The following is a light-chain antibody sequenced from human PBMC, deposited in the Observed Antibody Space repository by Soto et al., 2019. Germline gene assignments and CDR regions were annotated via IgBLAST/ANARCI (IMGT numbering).Light chain of an antibody. J-gene: IGLJ2*01. V-gene: IGLV2-23*03. Sequence: ALTQPASVSGSPGQSITISCTGTSSDVGTYNVVSWYQQHPGKAPKLIIYEGSRRPSGVSNRFSGSKSGNTASLTISGLQAEDEADYYCCSYAGGSTFVFGGGTKVTVL. CDR1: SSDVGTYNV. CDR2: EGS. CDR3: CSYAGGSTFV.